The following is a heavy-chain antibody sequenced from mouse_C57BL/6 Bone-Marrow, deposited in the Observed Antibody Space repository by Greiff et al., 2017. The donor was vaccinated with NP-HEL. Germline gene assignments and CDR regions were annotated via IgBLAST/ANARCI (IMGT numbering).Heavy chain of an antibody. V-gene: IGHV1-47*01. D-gene: IGHD1-1*01. Sequence: QVQLQQSGAELVKPGASVKMSCKASGYTFTTYPIEWMKQNHGKSLEWIGNFHPYNDDTKYNEKFKGKATLTVDKPSSTAYMQLSSLTSEDSAVYYCARETTVVAPYWYFDVWGTGTTVTVSS. CDR1: GYTFTTYP. CDR2: FHPYNDDT. CDR3: ARETTVVAPYWYFDV. J-gene: IGHJ1*03.